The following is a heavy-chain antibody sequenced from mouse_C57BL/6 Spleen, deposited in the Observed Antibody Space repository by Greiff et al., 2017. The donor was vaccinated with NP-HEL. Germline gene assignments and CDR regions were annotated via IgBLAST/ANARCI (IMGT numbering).Heavy chain of an antibody. V-gene: IGHV1-64*01. J-gene: IGHJ3*01. D-gene: IGHD2-5*01. CDR2: IHPNSGST. CDR1: GYTFTSYW. Sequence: QVQLQQPGAELVKPGASVKLSCKASGYTFTSYWMHWVKQRPGQGLEWIGMIHPNSGSTNYNEKFKSKATLTVDKSSSTAYMQLSSLTSEDTAVYYCARYRYSNWDPAWFAYWGQGTLVTVSA. CDR3: ARYRYSNWDPAWFAY.